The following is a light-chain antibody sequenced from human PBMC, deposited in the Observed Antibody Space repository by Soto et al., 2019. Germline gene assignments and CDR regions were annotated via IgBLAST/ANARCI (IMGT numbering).Light chain of an antibody. CDR2: DAS. CDR1: QSVSSY. J-gene: IGKJ1*01. V-gene: IGKV3-11*01. CDR3: QQYNNWPT. Sequence: EIVLTQSPATLSLSPGERATLSCRASQSVSSYLAWYQRKPGQAPRLLIYDASNRAAGIPARFSGSGSGADFTLTVSSLEPEDSAVYYCQQYNNWPTFGQGTKVDIK.